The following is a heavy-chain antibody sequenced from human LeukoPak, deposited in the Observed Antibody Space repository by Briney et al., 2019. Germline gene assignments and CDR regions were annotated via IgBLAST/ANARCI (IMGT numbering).Heavy chain of an antibody. Sequence: SETLSLTCTVSGGSINSYYWSWIRQPPGKGLEWIASIYYSGSTYYNPSLKSRVTISVDTSKNQFSLKLSSVTAADTAVYYCARFLTYDYYSSGPNDAFDIWGQGTMVTVSS. J-gene: IGHJ3*02. V-gene: IGHV4-59*12. CDR1: GGSINSYY. CDR3: ARFLTYDYYSSGPNDAFDI. D-gene: IGHD3-22*01. CDR2: IYYSGST.